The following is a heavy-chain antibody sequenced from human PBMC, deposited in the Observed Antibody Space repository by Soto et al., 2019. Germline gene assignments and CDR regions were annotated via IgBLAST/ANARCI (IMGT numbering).Heavy chain of an antibody. J-gene: IGHJ1*01. Sequence: QVQLQQWGAGLLKPSETLSLTCAVYGGSFSGYYWSWIRQPPGKGLEWIGEINHSGSTNYNPSLKSRVTISVDTSKNQFSLKLSSVTAADTAVYYCARGRQQFCSGGSCYSTWPKHGAEYFQHWGQGTLVTVSS. CDR2: INHSGST. V-gene: IGHV4-34*01. CDR1: GGSFSGYY. D-gene: IGHD2-15*01. CDR3: ARGRQQFCSGGSCYSTWPKHGAEYFQH.